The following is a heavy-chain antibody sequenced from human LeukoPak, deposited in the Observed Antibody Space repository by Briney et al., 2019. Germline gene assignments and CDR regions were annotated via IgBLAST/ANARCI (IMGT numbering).Heavy chain of an antibody. CDR1: GFTFSSYA. V-gene: IGHV3-23*01. J-gene: IGHJ4*02. Sequence: GGSLRLSCAASGFTFSSYAMSWVRQAPGKGLEWVSAISGSGGSTYYAGSVKGRFTISRDNSKNTLYLQMDSLRAEDTAVYYCAIFSEGFDYWGQGTLVTVSS. CDR3: AIFSEGFDY. CDR2: ISGSGGST.